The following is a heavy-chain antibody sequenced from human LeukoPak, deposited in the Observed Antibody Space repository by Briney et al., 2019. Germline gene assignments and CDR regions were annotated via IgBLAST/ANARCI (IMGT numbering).Heavy chain of an antibody. Sequence: GGSLRLSCAVSGFTFSNYAMSWVRQAPGKGLEWVSVITGSGGNTYYADSVKGRFTISKDNSKNTVYLQMSSLRVDDTAVYYCAKAASSSWPSYYYGMDVWGQGTTVTVSS. J-gene: IGHJ6*02. V-gene: IGHV3-23*01. CDR3: AKAASSSWPSYYYGMDV. CDR2: ITGSGGNT. CDR1: GFTFSNYA. D-gene: IGHD6-13*01.